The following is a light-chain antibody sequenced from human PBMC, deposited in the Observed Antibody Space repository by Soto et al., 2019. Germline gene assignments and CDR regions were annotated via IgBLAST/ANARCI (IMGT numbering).Light chain of an antibody. Sequence: DIQMTQSPSSLSASVGDRVTITCRASQGISSYLNWYQQKPGKAPKLLIYDASSLQSGVPSRFSGSGSGTDFTLTISSLQPEDFATYYCQQSYSTPWTFGQGTKVEIK. CDR2: DAS. CDR3: QQSYSTPWT. J-gene: IGKJ1*01. V-gene: IGKV1-39*01. CDR1: QGISSY.